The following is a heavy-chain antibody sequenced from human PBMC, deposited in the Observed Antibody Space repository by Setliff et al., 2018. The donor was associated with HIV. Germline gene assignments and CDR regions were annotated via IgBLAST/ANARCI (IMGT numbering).Heavy chain of an antibody. CDR3: ARGDPLRFLDY. CDR2: THHSGSN. Sequence: PSETLSLTCAVSGGSISSNHWWSWVRQPPGKGLEWIGETHHSGSNNYNPSLTSRVIISVDKSNNLFFSNLTSVTAADTAVYYCARGDPLRFLDYWGQGTLVTVSS. CDR1: GGSISSNHW. D-gene: IGHD3-10*01. V-gene: IGHV4-4*02. J-gene: IGHJ4*02.